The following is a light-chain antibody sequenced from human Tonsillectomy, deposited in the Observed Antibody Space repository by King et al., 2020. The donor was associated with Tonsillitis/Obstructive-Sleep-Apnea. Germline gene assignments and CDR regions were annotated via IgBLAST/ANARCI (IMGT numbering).Light chain of an antibody. V-gene: IGKV1-5*01. J-gene: IGKJ2*01. Sequence: ESGVPSRFSSGGPGTEFTLTISSLQPDDFATYYCQQFNSYYTFGQGTKLEI. CDR3: QQFNSYYT.